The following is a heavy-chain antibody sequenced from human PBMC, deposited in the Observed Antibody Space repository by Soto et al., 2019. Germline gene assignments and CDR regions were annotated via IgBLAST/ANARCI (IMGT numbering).Heavy chain of an antibody. CDR2: ISGSGGST. CDR1: GFTFISYA. J-gene: IGHJ6*02. Sequence: PWGSLRLSCAASGFTFISYAIILFRHSPGKGLEWVSAISGSGGSTYYADSVKGRFTISRDNSKNTLYLQMNSLRAEDTAVYYCAKDHPSLVRSLDVWGQGTTVTVSS. V-gene: IGHV3-23*01. D-gene: IGHD3-10*01. CDR3: AKDHPSLVRSLDV.